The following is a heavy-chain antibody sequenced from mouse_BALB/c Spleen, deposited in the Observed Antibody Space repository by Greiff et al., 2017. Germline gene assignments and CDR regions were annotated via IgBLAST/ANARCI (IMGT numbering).Heavy chain of an antibody. J-gene: IGHJ4*01. V-gene: IGHV5-6-4*01. CDR1: GFTFSSYT. CDR2: ISSGGSYT. CDR3: TRGIYDGYYNAMDY. Sequence: EVQGVESGGGLVQPGGSLKLSCAASGFTFSSYTMSWVRQTPEKRLEWVATISSGGSYTYYPDSVKGRFTISRDNAKNTLYLQMSSLKSEDTAMYYCTRGIYDGYYNAMDYWGQGTSVTVSS. D-gene: IGHD2-3*01.